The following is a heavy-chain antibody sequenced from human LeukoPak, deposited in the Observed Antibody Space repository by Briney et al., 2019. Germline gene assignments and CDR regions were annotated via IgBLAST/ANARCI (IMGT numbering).Heavy chain of an antibody. Sequence: GASVKVSCKXSGGTFSSYAISWVRQAPGQGLEWMGGIIPIFGRANYSQKFQGRVTITADESTSTAYMELSSLRSEDTAVYYCARGGSYCSGGSCYSLAFDIWGQGTMVTVSS. V-gene: IGHV1-69*13. CDR1: GGTFSSYA. D-gene: IGHD2-15*01. CDR3: ARGGSYCSGGSCYSLAFDI. CDR2: IIPIFGRA. J-gene: IGHJ3*02.